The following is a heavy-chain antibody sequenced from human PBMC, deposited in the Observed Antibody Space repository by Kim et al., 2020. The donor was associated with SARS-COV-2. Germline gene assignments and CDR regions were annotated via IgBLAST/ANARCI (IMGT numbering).Heavy chain of an antibody. CDR1: GFTFSSYA. V-gene: IGHV3-23*01. D-gene: IGHD2-21*02. CDR3: AKFAAPYCGGDCYFDY. Sequence: GGSLRLSCAASGFTFSSYAMSWVRQAPGKGLEWVSAISGSGGSTYYADSVKGRFTISRDNSKNTLYLQMNSLRAEDTAVYYCAKFAAPYCGGDCYFDYWGQGTLVTVSS. J-gene: IGHJ4*02. CDR2: ISGSGGST.